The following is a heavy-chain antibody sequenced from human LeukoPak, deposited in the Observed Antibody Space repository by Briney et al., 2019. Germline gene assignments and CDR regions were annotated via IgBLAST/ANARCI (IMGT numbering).Heavy chain of an antibody. V-gene: IGHV3-74*01. D-gene: IGHD6-6*01. CDR3: ARGAAACPTDFDY. CDR1: GFTFSSYW. CDR2: INSDGSST. J-gene: IGHJ4*02. Sequence: GESLRLSCAASGFTFSSYWMHWVRQAPGKGLVWVSRINSDGSSTSYADSVKGRFTISRDNAKNTLYLQMNSLRAEDTAVYYCARGAAACPTDFDYWGQGTLVTVSS.